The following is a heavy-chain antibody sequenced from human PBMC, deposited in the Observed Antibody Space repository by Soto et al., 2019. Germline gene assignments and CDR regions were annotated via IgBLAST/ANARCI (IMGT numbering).Heavy chain of an antibody. Sequence: SETLSLTCAIPGYSIRTYNWWVWIRQPPGKGLEWIGYIYYSGSTNYNPSLKSRVTISVDTSKNQFSLKLSSVTAADTAVYYWARGPPIAAAGNNWFDPWGQGPLVTVSS. J-gene: IGHJ5*02. V-gene: IGHV4-28*03. D-gene: IGHD6-13*01. CDR3: ARGPPIAAAGNNWFDP. CDR2: IYYSGST. CDR1: GYSIRTYN.